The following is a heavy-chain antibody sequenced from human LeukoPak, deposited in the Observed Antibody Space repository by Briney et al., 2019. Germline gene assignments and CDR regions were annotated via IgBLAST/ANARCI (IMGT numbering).Heavy chain of an antibody. CDR2: TYYRSKWYN. CDR3: ARVDRAISTTGTLGD. J-gene: IGHJ4*02. CDR1: GDSVSTNRAA. D-gene: IGHD6-13*01. V-gene: IGHV6-1*01. Sequence: SQTLSLTCAISGDSVSTNRAAWNWIRQSPSRGLEWLGRTYYRSKWYNDYAVSVKSRMTINPDTSKNQFSLQLNSVTPEDTAVYYCARVDRAISTTGTLGDWGQGTLVTVSS.